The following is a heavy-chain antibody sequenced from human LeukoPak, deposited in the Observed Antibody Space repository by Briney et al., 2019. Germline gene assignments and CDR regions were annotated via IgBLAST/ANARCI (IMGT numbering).Heavy chain of an antibody. Sequence: PGGALRLSCAASGFTFSSHGMSWVRQAPGKGLEWVSAISGSGGSTYYADSVKGRFTISRDNSKNALYLQMSSLRADDTAVYYCARPWAPVTRISSFDIWGQGTMVTVSS. V-gene: IGHV3-23*01. J-gene: IGHJ3*02. D-gene: IGHD4-17*01. CDR3: ARPWAPVTRISSFDI. CDR1: GFTFSSHG. CDR2: ISGSGGST.